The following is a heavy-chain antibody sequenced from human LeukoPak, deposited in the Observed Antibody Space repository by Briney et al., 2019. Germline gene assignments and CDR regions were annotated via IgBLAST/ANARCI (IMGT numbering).Heavy chain of an antibody. J-gene: IGHJ4*02. CDR2: ISYDGSNK. CDR1: GFTFSSYG. CDR3: ASFTAMGSIMDY. D-gene: IGHD5-18*01. V-gene: IGHV3-30*03. Sequence: GGSLRLSCAASGFTFSSYGMHWVRQAPGKGLEWVAVISYDGSNKYYADSVKGRFTISRDNSKNTLYLQMNSLRAEDTAVYYCASFTAMGSIMDYWGQGTLVTVSS.